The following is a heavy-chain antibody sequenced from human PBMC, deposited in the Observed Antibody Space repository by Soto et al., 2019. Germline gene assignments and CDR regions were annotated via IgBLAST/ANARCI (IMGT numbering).Heavy chain of an antibody. CDR2: ISAYNGNT. D-gene: IGHD4-17*01. Sequence: VQLVQSRAEVKKPGASVKVSCKASGYTFTSYGISWVRQAPGQEIEWMGWISAYNGNTNYAQKLQGRVTMTTDTPTSTSYMELRSLRSDDTAVYFCERGTTVATGNYWGQGTLVTVSS. CDR3: ERGTTVATGNY. J-gene: IGHJ4*02. V-gene: IGHV1-18*01. CDR1: GYTFTSYG.